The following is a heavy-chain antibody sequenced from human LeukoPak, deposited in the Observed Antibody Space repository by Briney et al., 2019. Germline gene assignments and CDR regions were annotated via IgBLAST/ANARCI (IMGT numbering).Heavy chain of an antibody. Sequence: SETLSLTCSVSGGSISISYWTWIRQPPGKGLEWIGYIYNSGSTNYNPSLKSRVTISPDTSKNQFSLKLTSVTAADTAVYYCARARRYGDYADYWGQGTQVTVSS. J-gene: IGHJ4*02. D-gene: IGHD4-17*01. CDR3: ARARRYGDYADY. CDR1: GGSISISY. V-gene: IGHV4-59*01. CDR2: IYNSGST.